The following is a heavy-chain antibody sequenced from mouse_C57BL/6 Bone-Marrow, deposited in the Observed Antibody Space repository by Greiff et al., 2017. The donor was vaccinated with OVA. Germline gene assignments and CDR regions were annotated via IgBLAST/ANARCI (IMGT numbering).Heavy chain of an antibody. CDR3: ARWGGFY. J-gene: IGHJ2*01. CDR2: IDPEDGET. V-gene: IGHV14-2*01. Sequence: EVKLVESGAELVKPGASVKLSCTASGFNIQDYYMHWVKQRTEQGLAWIGRIDPEDGETKYAPKCQGKATITADTSSNTAYLQLSSLTSEDTAVYYCARWGGFYWGQGTTLTVSS. CDR1: GFNIQDYY.